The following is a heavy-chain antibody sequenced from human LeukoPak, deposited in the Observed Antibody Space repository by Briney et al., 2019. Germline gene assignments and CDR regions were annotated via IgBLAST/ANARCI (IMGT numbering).Heavy chain of an antibody. Sequence: GASVKVSCKASGYTFTSYYMHWVRQAPGQGPEWMGIINPSGGSTSYAQKFQGRVTMTRDMSTSTVYMELSSLRSEDTAVYYCARGPLAAAHYYYYMDVWGKGTTVTVSS. V-gene: IGHV1-46*01. D-gene: IGHD6-13*01. CDR2: INPSGGST. CDR1: GYTFTSYY. J-gene: IGHJ6*03. CDR3: ARGPLAAAHYYYYMDV.